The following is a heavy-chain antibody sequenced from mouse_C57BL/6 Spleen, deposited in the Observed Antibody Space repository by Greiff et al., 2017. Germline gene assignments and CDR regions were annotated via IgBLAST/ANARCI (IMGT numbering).Heavy chain of an antibody. CDR1: GYTFTSYW. D-gene: IGHD2-10*02. Sequence: QQSCKASGYTFTSYWMDWVKQRPGQGLEWIGNIYPSDSATHYNQKFKDKATLTVDKSSSTAYMQLSSLTSEDSAVYYCARRSYGFWYFDVWGTGTTVTVSS. V-gene: IGHV1-61*01. J-gene: IGHJ1*03. CDR3: ARRSYGFWYFDV. CDR2: IYPSDSAT.